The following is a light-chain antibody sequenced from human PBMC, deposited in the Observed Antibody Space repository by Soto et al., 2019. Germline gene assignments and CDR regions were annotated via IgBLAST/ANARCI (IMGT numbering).Light chain of an antibody. V-gene: IGKV1-39*01. CDR2: GAS. Sequence: DIQMTQSPSSLSASVGDRVTITCRASQNIRNYLNWYQQRPGNAPNILIYGASSMRSGVTSRFSGSGSATNFTLTIISLQPDDCATYYCQQRYSFSMYTFGQGTNLEMK. CDR1: QNIRNY. J-gene: IGKJ2*01. CDR3: QQRYSFSMYT.